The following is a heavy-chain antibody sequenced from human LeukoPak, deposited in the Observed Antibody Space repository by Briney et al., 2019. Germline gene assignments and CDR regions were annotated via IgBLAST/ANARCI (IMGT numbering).Heavy chain of an antibody. CDR1: GGSISSGDYY. Sequence: SETLSLTCTVSGGSISSGDYYWGWIRQPPGKGLEWIGYIYYSGSTYYNPSLKSRVTISVDTSKNQFSLKLSSVTAADTAVYYCARDLLYCSSTSCHNNWFDPWGQGTLVTVSS. V-gene: IGHV4-30-4*08. CDR2: IYYSGST. J-gene: IGHJ5*02. D-gene: IGHD2-2*01. CDR3: ARDLLYCSSTSCHNNWFDP.